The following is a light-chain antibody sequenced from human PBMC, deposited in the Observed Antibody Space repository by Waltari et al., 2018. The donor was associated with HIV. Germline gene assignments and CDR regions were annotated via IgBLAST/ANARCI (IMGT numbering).Light chain of an antibody. J-gene: IGKJ1*01. CDR1: QRLNSNY. CDR2: GTS. V-gene: IGKV3D-20*02. Sequence: EVVLTQSPGTLSLSPGERATLSCRASQRLNSNYLAWYQQKPGQAPRIRIYGTSTRATGIPDRFSGSGSGTDFALTISRLEPEDFAVYYCQQRSNWSRTFGQGTKVEIK. CDR3: QQRSNWSRT.